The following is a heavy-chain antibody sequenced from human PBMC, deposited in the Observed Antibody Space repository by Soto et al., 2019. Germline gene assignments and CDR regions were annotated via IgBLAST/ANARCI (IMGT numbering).Heavy chain of an antibody. J-gene: IGHJ2*01. CDR2: IIPILGIA. Sequence: QVQLVQSGAEVKKPGSSVKVSCKASGGTFSSYTISWVRQAPGQGLEWMGRIIPILGIANYAQKSQRRVTITAEKSTSSAYMELSSLRSEETAVYFCAREHYDLWSGYYGRYWYFDPWGSATQVCVYS. V-gene: IGHV1-69*08. CDR1: GGTFSSYT. D-gene: IGHD3-3*01. CDR3: AREHYDLWSGYYGRYWYFDP.